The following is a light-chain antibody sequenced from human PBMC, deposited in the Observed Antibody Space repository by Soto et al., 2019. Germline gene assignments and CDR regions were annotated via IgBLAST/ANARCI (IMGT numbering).Light chain of an antibody. CDR2: DAS. V-gene: IGKV1-5*01. CDR3: QQYETFSGT. Sequence: DIQMTQSPSSLSASVGDRVTITCLASQSPTNYLNWYQQKPGEAPKLLIYDASALPRGVPSRFSGSGSGTKFTLTIASLQPDDFATYYCQQYETFSGTFGPGTKVDIK. CDR1: QSPTNY. J-gene: IGKJ1*01.